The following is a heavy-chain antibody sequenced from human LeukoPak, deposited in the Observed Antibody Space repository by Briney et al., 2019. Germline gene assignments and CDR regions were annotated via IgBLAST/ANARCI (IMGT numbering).Heavy chain of an antibody. CDR2: INAGNGNT. J-gene: IGHJ4*02. D-gene: IGHD3-10*01. CDR3: ARARALWFGSSLDY. Sequence: ASVKVSCKASGYTFTSYGISWVRQAPGQRLEWMGWINAGNGNTKYSQKFQGRVTITRDTSASTAYMELSSLRSEDTAVYYCARARALWFGSSLDYWGQGTLVTVSS. V-gene: IGHV1-3*01. CDR1: GYTFTSYG.